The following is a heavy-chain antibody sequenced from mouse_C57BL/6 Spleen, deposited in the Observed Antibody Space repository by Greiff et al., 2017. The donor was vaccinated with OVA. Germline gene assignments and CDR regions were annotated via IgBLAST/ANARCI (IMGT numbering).Heavy chain of an antibody. CDR1: GYAFTNYL. CDR3: ARKGLGYFDV. Sequence: VQLQQSGAELVRPGTSVKVSCKASGYAFTNYLIEWVKQRPGQGLEWIGVINPGSGGTNYNEKFKGKATLTADKSSSTAYMQLSSLTSEDSAVYFCARKGLGYFDVWGTGTTVTVSS. CDR2: INPGSGGT. D-gene: IGHD3-3*01. V-gene: IGHV1-54*01. J-gene: IGHJ1*03.